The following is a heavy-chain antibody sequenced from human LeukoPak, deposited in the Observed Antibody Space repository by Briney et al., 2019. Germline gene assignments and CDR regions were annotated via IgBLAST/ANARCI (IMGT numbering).Heavy chain of an antibody. CDR1: GITFGDHA. Sequence: GGSLRLSCTASGITFGDHAMSWVRQAPGKGLEWVGFIRSKAYGGTTEYAASVAGRFTISRDDSKSIAYLQMNSLKTEDTAVYYCTRGGRFSDYWGQGTLVTVSS. D-gene: IGHD3-3*01. J-gene: IGHJ4*02. CDR2: IRSKAYGGTT. CDR3: TRGGRFSDY. V-gene: IGHV3-49*04.